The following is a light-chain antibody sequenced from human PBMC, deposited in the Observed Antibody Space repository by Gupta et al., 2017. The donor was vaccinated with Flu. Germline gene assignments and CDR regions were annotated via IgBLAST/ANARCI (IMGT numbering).Light chain of an antibody. J-gene: IGLJ2*01. CDR2: RNN. CDR1: SSNIESNY. Sequence: QSVLTQPPSASGPPGQRVTISCSGSSSNIESNYVYWYQHLPGTAPKLLMYRNNQRHSGVPDRFSASKCGTSGTLAISGLQAEDEADYYCATWDDSRSGVVFGGGTKVTVL. CDR3: ATWDDSRSGVV. V-gene: IGLV1-47*01.